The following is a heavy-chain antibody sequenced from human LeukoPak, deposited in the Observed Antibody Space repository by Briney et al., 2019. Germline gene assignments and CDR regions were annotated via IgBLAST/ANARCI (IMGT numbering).Heavy chain of an antibody. V-gene: IGHV1-18*01. CDR3: ASWGANGGDAFDI. D-gene: IGHD3-16*01. Sequence: ASVKVSCNASGYTFTSYGISWVRQAPGQGLEWVGWISAYNGNTNYAQKLQGRVTMNTDTSTSTAYMELRSLRSDDTAVYYCASWGANGGDAFDIWGQGTMVTVSS. J-gene: IGHJ3*02. CDR1: GYTFTSYG. CDR2: ISAYNGNT.